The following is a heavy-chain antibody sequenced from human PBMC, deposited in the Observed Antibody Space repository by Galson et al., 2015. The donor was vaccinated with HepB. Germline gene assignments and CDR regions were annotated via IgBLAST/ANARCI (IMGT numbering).Heavy chain of an antibody. CDR3: ARGSISLIIVASAPFLYFDY. D-gene: IGHD3-22*01. V-gene: IGHV1-3*01. Sequence: SVKVSCKASGYTFSNFAMHWVRQAPGQRLEWMGWINAGNGNPEYSQKFQGRVAIARDTSASTAYMDLSSLRSEDTAVYYCARGSISLIIVASAPFLYFDYWGQGTLVTVSA. CDR2: INAGNGNP. J-gene: IGHJ4*02. CDR1: GYTFSNFA.